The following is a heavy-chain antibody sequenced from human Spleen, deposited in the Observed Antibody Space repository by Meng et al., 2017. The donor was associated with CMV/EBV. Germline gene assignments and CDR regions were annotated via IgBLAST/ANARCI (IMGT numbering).Heavy chain of an antibody. Sequence: SVKVSCKPSGGTLSSYAISWVRQAPGQGLEWMGGIIRILDIANYAQKFQGRVTITADKSTNTAYMGLSSLRSEDTAVYYCARGPLLPYYYYQGMDVWGQGTTVTVSS. V-gene: IGHV1-69*10. D-gene: IGHD1-26*01. CDR3: ARGPLLPYYYYQGMDV. J-gene: IGHJ6*02. CDR1: GGTLSSYA. CDR2: IIRILDIA.